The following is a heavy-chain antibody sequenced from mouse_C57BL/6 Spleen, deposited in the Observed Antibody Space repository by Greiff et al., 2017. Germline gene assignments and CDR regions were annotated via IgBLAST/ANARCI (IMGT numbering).Heavy chain of an antibody. Sequence: QVQLQQPGAELVMPGASVKLSCKASGYTFTSYWMHWVKQRPGQGLEWIGEIDPSDSYTNYNQKFKGKSTLTVDKSSSTAYMQLSSLTSEDSAVYYCARRGGNYVDAMDYWGQGTSVTVSS. J-gene: IGHJ4*01. CDR2: IDPSDSYT. CDR1: GYTFTSYW. D-gene: IGHD2-1*01. V-gene: IGHV1-69*01. CDR3: ARRGGNYVDAMDY.